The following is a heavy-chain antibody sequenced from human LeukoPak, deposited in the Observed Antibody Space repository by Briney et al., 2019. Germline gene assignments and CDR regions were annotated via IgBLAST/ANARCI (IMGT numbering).Heavy chain of an antibody. CDR3: ARDYSSPNYYYYYMDV. D-gene: IGHD6-13*01. J-gene: IGHJ6*03. CDR1: GFTFSSYS. CDR2: ISSSSTI. V-gene: IGHV3-48*04. Sequence: GGSLRLSCAASGFTFSSYSMNWVRQAPGKGLEWVSYISSSSTIYYADSVKGRFTISRDNAKNSLYLQMNSLRAEDTAVYYCARDYSSPNYYYYYMDVWGKGTTVTVSS.